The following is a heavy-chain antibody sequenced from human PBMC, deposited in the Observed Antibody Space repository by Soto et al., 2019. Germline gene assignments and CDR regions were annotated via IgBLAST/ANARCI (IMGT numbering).Heavy chain of an antibody. CDR3: ARDVEYSTSLCEH. CDR1: GYTFTNHG. CDR2: ISGYNGDT. V-gene: IGHV1-18*04. D-gene: IGHD4-4*01. J-gene: IGHJ4*02. Sequence: QVQMKQSGGEVKKPGASVKVSCKTSGYTFTNHGVNWVRQAPGQGLEWLGYISGYNGDTDYDQKFQHRFTMSIDKTTNTVVMELRNLRSDDSAVYYCARDVEYSTSLCEHWGQGTPVIVS.